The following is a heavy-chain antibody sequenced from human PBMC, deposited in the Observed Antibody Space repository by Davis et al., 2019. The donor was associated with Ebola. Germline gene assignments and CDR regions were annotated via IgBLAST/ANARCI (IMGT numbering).Heavy chain of an antibody. J-gene: IGHJ4*02. V-gene: IGHV3-33*01. D-gene: IGHD4-17*01. Sequence: GESLKISCAASGFTFSSYGMHWVRQAPGKGLEWVAVIWYDGSNKYYADSVKGRFTISRDNSKNTLYLQMNSLRAEDTAVYYCARAYGDYGLDYWGQGTLVTVSS. CDR1: GFTFSSYG. CDR2: IWYDGSNK. CDR3: ARAYGDYGLDY.